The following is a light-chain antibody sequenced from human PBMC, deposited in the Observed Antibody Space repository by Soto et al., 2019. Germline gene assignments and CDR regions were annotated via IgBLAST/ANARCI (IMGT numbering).Light chain of an antibody. CDR2: DAS. CDR1: QSVGSH. CDR3: QQRGNWPPT. V-gene: IGKV3-11*01. J-gene: IGKJ4*01. Sequence: EFVLTQSPATLSLSPGERATLSCRASQSVGSHLAWYQQKPGQTPRLLIYDASNRATGIPARFSGSGSGTDFTLNISSLEPEDFAVYYCQQRGNWPPTFGGGTKVEIK.